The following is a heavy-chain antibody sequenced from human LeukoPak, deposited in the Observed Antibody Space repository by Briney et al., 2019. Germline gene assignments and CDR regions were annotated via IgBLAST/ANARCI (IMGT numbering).Heavy chain of an antibody. CDR1: GFTFSSYS. Sequence: GGSLRLSCAASGFTFSSYSMNWVRQAPGKGLEWVSSISSSSSYIYYADSVKGRFTISRDNAKNSLYLQMSSLRAEDTAVYYCARDLNCGGDCYPYFDYWGQGTLVTVSS. V-gene: IGHV3-21*01. D-gene: IGHD2-21*02. CDR2: ISSSSSYI. CDR3: ARDLNCGGDCYPYFDY. J-gene: IGHJ4*02.